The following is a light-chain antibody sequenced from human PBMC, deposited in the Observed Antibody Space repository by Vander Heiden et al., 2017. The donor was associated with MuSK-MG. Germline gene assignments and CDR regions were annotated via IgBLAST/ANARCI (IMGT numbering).Light chain of an antibody. CDR1: QSISSN. J-gene: IGKJ1*01. Sequence: EMVMTPSPATLSVSPGESATLPCRASQSISSNVDWYQQKPGQAPRLLIYGASTRATGIPARFSGSGSGTEFTLTISSLQSEDFAAYDCQQDYNWPRTFGQGTKVEIK. V-gene: IGKV3-15*01. CDR3: QQDYNWPRT. CDR2: GAS.